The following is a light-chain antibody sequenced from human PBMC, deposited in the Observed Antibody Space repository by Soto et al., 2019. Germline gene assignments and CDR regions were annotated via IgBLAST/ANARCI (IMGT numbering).Light chain of an antibody. CDR1: QSVSTY. Sequence: DIVLTKSPATLSLTPGERATLSCRASQSVSTYFTWYQQKPGQAPRLLIYDASNRATGIPARFSGSGSGTDFTLTFSSLEPEDFAVYYCQQRANWPPWTFGQG. CDR3: QQRANWPPWT. J-gene: IGKJ1*01. CDR2: DAS. V-gene: IGKV3-11*01.